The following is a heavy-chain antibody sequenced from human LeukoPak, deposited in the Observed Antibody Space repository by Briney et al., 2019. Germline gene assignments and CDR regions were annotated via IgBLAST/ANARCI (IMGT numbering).Heavy chain of an antibody. CDR2: IYSGGST. J-gene: IGHJ4*02. CDR3: AREPEYYGSGSPHGASDY. Sequence: GGSLRLSCAASGFTVSSNYMSWVRQAPGKGLEWFSVIYSGGSTYYADSVKGRFTISRDNSKNTLYLQMNSLRAEDTAVYYCAREPEYYGSGSPHGASDYWGQGTLVTVSS. CDR1: GFTVSSNY. V-gene: IGHV3-66*01. D-gene: IGHD3-10*01.